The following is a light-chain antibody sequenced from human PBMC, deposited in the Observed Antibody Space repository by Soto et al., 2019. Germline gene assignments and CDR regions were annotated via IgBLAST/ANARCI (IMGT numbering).Light chain of an antibody. V-gene: IGKV3-20*01. Sequence: EIVLTQSPATLSLSPGERATLSCRASQTVSRLNLAWYQQKPGQAPRLLIYGTSTRATDIPDRFSGSGSGTDFTLTISSLEPEDFAMYLCRHHSGSSLTFGAGSKVEIK. J-gene: IGKJ4*01. CDR1: QTVSRLN. CDR3: RHHSGSSLT. CDR2: GTS.